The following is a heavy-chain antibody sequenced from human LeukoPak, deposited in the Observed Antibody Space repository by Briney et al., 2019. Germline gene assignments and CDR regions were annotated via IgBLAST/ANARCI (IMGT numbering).Heavy chain of an antibody. Sequence: GGSLRLSCAASGFSFSSYSMSWVRQAPGKGLERLSYIVGSSTIIYYADSVKGRFTISRDNAQNSLYLQMNSLRAEDTAIYYCSTSRDSSGYFFVNYFDNWGQGTLVTVSP. CDR3: STSRDSSGYFFVNYFDN. CDR2: IVGSSTII. D-gene: IGHD3-22*01. J-gene: IGHJ4*02. V-gene: IGHV3-48*01. CDR1: GFSFSSYS.